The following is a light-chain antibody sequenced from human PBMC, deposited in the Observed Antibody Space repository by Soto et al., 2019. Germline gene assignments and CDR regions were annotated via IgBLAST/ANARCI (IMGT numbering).Light chain of an antibody. CDR3: AAWNDSLNGPL. CDR2: INN. Sequence: QPVLTQPPSASGTPGQRVTISCSGSSSNIGSNSVYWYQQLPGTAPKLLIYINNQRPSGVPDRFSGSKSGTSASLAISGLQSADEGDYYCAAWNDSLNGPLFGGGTQLTVL. CDR1: SSNIGSNS. J-gene: IGLJ2*01. V-gene: IGLV1-44*01.